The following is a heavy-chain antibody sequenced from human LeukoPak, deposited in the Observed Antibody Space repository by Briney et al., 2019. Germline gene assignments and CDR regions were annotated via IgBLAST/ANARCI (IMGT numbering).Heavy chain of an antibody. CDR2: IKQDGSEK. Sequence: GGSLRLSCAASGFTFSSYWMSWVRQAPGKGLEWVANIKQDGSEKYYVDSVKGRFTISRDNAKNSLYLQMNSLRAEDTAVYYCARDPDCGDYEWDYWGQGTLVTVSS. V-gene: IGHV3-7*01. CDR1: GFTFSSYW. CDR3: ARDPDCGDYEWDY. D-gene: IGHD4-17*01. J-gene: IGHJ4*02.